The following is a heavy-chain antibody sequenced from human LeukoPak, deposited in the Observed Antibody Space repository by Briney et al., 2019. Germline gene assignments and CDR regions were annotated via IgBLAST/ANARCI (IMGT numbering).Heavy chain of an antibody. V-gene: IGHV4-59*11. J-gene: IGHJ4*02. D-gene: IGHD3-10*01. CDR3: AGLYYYGSGSYDY. CDR1: GGSISSHY. Sequence: SETLSLTCTIYGGSISSHYWSWIRQPPGKGLEWIGYIYYSGSTNCNPSLKSRVTISVDTSKKQFSLKLSSVTAADTAVYYCAGLYYYGSGSYDYWGQGTLVTVSS. CDR2: IYYSGST.